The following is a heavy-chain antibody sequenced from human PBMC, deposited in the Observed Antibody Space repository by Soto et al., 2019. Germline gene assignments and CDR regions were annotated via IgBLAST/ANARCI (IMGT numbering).Heavy chain of an antibody. V-gene: IGHV1-69*13. CDR2: IIPIFGTA. Sequence: SVKVSCKASGGTFSSYAISWVRQAPGQGLEWMGGIIPIFGTANYAQKFQGRVTITADESTSTAYMELSSLRSEDTAVYYCATVVVVAATRGYYGMDVWGQGTTVTVSS. CDR3: ATVVVVAATRGYYGMDV. D-gene: IGHD2-15*01. CDR1: GGTFSSYA. J-gene: IGHJ6*02.